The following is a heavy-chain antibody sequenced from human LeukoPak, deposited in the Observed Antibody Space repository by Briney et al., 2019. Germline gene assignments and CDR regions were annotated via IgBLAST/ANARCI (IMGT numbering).Heavy chain of an antibody. V-gene: IGHV1-2*02. CDR1: GYTFTSYD. CDR2: INPNSGGT. Sequence: ASVKVSCKASGYTFTSYDINWVRQATGQGLEWMGWINPNSGGTNYAQKFQGRVTMTRDTSISTAYMELSRLRSDDTAVYYCAKNTPQWELLGYWGQGTLVTVSS. CDR3: AKNTPQWELLGY. J-gene: IGHJ4*02. D-gene: IGHD1-26*01.